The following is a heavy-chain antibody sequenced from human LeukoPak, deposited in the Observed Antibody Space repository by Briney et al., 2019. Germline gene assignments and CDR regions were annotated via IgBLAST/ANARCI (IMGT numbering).Heavy chain of an antibody. D-gene: IGHD3-22*01. Sequence: GSLRLSCAASGFSFSSFAMTWVRQAPGKGLEWVSSITGGHYAAYNTDSVKGRFTISRDNPKNTLYLQMNSLRAEDTAVYFCARRGVVIRVILVGFHKEAFYFDSWGQGALVTVSS. CDR1: GFSFSSFA. CDR3: ARRGVVIRVILVGFHKEAFYFDS. CDR2: ITGGHYAA. J-gene: IGHJ4*02. V-gene: IGHV3-23*01.